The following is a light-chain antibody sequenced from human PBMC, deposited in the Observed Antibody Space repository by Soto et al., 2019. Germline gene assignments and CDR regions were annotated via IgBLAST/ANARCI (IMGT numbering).Light chain of an antibody. V-gene: IGKV3-20*01. J-gene: IGKJ1*01. CDR1: QSVSSSY. CDR3: QQYGSSSWT. CDR2: GAS. Sequence: ENVLTQSPGTLSLSPGERATLSCRASQSVSSSYLAWYQQKPGQAPRLLIYGASNRASGIPERFSGSGSGTDFTLTITRLEPEDFAVYSCQQYGSSSWTFGQGTKVEI.